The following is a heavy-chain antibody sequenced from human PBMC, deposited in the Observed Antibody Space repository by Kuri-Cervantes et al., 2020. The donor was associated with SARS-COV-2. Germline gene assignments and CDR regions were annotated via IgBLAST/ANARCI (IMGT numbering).Heavy chain of an antibody. CDR1: GYSISSGYY. CDR2: IYHSGST. D-gene: IGHD3-10*01. V-gene: IGHV4-38-2*02. CDR3: ARGGYYGSGDAFDI. Sequence: ESLKISCTVSGYSISSGYYWGWIRQPPGKGLEWIGSIYHSGSTYYNPSLKSRVTISVDTSKNQFSLKLSSVTAADTAVYYCARGGYYGSGDAFDIWGQGTMVTVSS. J-gene: IGHJ3*02.